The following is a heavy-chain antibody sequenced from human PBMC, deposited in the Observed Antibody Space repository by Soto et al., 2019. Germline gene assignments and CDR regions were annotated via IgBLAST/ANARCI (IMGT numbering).Heavy chain of an antibody. CDR1: GGSFSGYY. CDR3: ARLVRIFGVVTYNWFDP. D-gene: IGHD3-3*01. CDR2: INHSGST. J-gene: IGHJ5*02. V-gene: IGHV4-34*01. Sequence: SETLSLTCAVYGGSFSGYYWSWIRQPPGKGLERIGEINHSGSTNYNPSLRSRVTISVDTSKNQFSLKLSSVTAADTAVYYCARLVRIFGVVTYNWFDPWGQGTLVTVSS.